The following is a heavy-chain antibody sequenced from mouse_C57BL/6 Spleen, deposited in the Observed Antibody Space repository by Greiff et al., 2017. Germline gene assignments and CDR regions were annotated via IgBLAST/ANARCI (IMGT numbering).Heavy chain of an antibody. CDR3: ARWEYDHAYAMDY. CDR1: GYTFTSYW. D-gene: IGHD2-4*01. Sequence: QVQLQQPGAELVKPGASVKLSCKASGYTFTSYWMHWVKQRPGRGLEWIGRIDPYSGGTKYNEKFKGKATLTVDKPSSTAYMQLSSLTSEDSAVYYCARWEYDHAYAMDYWGQGTSVTVSS. V-gene: IGHV1-72*01. J-gene: IGHJ4*01. CDR2: IDPYSGGT.